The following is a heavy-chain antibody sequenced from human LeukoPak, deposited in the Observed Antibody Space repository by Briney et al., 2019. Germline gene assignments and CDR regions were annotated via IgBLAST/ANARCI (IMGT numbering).Heavy chain of an antibody. CDR3: AKADCSDIGCYVKDY. CDR2: ISDSGSRT. J-gene: IGHJ4*02. D-gene: IGHD2-2*01. V-gene: IGHV3-23*01. CDR1: GFTFSVAW. Sequence: GGSLRLSCAASGFTFSVAWMNWVRQAPGKGLEWVSAISDSGSRTLYADSVKGRFTISRDNSKNTPHLQMNSLRAEDTAVYYCAKADCSDIGCYVKDYWGQGTLVTVSS.